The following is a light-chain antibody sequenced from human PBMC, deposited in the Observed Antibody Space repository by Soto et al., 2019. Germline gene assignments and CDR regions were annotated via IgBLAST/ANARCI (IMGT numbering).Light chain of an antibody. CDR1: QSVSSSY. CDR2: GAS. J-gene: IGKJ4*01. CDR3: QQYGSSHPLT. Sequence: ESVLTQSPGTLSLSPGERATLSCRASQSVSSSYLAWYQQKPGQAPRLLIYGASSRATGIPDRSSGSGSGTDFTLTISRLEPEDFAVYYCQQYGSSHPLTFGGGTKVDIK. V-gene: IGKV3-20*01.